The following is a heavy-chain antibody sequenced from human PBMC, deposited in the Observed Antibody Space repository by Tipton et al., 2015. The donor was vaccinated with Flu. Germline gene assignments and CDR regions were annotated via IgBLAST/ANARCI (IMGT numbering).Heavy chain of an antibody. CDR1: GATISSTSYF. Sequence: TLSLTCTVSGATISSTSYFWGWIRQPPGKGLEWIGTMYHNGGTYFNPSLQSRVSMAVDTSKNQFSLKLKSVTAADTAVYYCAAHCSGDSCSHAFDIWGQGTMVTVSS. CDR2: MYHNGGT. CDR3: AAHCSGDSCSHAFDI. D-gene: IGHD2-15*01. V-gene: IGHV4-39*07. J-gene: IGHJ3*02.